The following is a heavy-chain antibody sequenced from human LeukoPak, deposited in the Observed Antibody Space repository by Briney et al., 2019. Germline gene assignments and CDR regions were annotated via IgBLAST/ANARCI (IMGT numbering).Heavy chain of an antibody. CDR1: GGSFSGYY. CDR3: ARAAVPDIVVVPAAMLYYYGMDV. CDR2: INHSGST. Sequence: SETLSLTCAVYGGSFSGYYWSWIRQPPGKGLEWIGEINHSGSTNYNPSLKSRVTISVDTSKNQFSLKLSSVTAADTAVYYCARAAVPDIVVVPAAMLYYYGMDVWGQGTTVTVSS. V-gene: IGHV4-34*01. D-gene: IGHD2-2*01. J-gene: IGHJ6*02.